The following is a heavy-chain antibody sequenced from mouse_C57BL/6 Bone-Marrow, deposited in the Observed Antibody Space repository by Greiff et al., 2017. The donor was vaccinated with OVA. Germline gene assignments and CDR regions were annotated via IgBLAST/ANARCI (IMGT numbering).Heavy chain of an antibody. Sequence: EVQLQQSVAELVRPGASVKLSCTASGFNIKNTYMHWVKQRPEQGLEWIGRIDPANGNTKYAPKFQGKATITADTSSNTAYLQLSSLTSEDTAIYYCDRGVIYDGNYVYAMGCWGQGTSVTVAS. CDR1: GFNIKNTY. D-gene: IGHD2-1*01. CDR2: IDPANGNT. V-gene: IGHV14-3*01. J-gene: IGHJ4*01. CDR3: DRGVIYDGNYVYAMGC.